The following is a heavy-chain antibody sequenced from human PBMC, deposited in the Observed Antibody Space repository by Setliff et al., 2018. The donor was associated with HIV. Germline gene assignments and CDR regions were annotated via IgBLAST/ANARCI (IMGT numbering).Heavy chain of an antibody. Sequence: ASVKVSCKASGYTFTGHYLHWVRQAPGRGREWLGWVNPNSGDAIYAQNFQGRVTMTRDTSINAAYMELRGLRSDDTAVYYCARNFGLSPSGKYYYYYGMDIGGQGTTVTVSS. CDR2: VNPNSGDA. D-gene: IGHD3-10*01. CDR3: ARNFGLSPSGKYYYYYGMDI. V-gene: IGHV1-2*02. J-gene: IGHJ6*02. CDR1: GYTFTGHY.